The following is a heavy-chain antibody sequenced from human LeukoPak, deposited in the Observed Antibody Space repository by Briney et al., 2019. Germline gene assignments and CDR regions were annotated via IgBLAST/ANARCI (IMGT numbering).Heavy chain of an antibody. CDR2: INPSGGST. Sequence: ASVKVSCKASGYTFTNYYMHWVRQAPGQGLEWMGIINPSGGSTSYAQKFQGRVTMTRDTSTSTVYMKLSSLRSEDTAVYYCAREDGSGSSFDYWGQGTLVTVSS. J-gene: IGHJ4*02. CDR3: AREDGSGSSFDY. V-gene: IGHV1-46*03. D-gene: IGHD3-10*01. CDR1: GYTFTNYY.